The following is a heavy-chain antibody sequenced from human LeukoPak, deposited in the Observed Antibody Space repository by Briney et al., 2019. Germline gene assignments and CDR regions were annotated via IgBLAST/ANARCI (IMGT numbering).Heavy chain of an antibody. J-gene: IGHJ4*02. Sequence: SETLSLTCTVSGGSISSSSYYWGWIRQPPGKGLEWIGSIYYSGSTYYNPSLKSRVTISVDRSKNQFSLKLSSVTAADTAVYYCARVSFTYGPLDSWGPGILVTVSS. CDR3: ARVSFTYGPLDS. D-gene: IGHD4-17*01. CDR1: GGSISSSSYY. V-gene: IGHV4-39*07. CDR2: IYYSGST.